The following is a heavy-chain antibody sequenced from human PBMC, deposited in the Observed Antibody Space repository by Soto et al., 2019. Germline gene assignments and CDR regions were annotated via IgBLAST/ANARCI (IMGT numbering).Heavy chain of an antibody. J-gene: IGHJ6*02. Sequence: GGSLRLSCAASGFTFSSYAMHRVRQAPGKGLEWVAVISYDGSNKYYADSVKGRFTISRDNSKNTLYLQMNSLRAEDTAVYYCAKEVDSSGYYYVGGMDVWGQGTTVTVSS. D-gene: IGHD3-22*01. CDR3: AKEVDSSGYYYVGGMDV. CDR2: ISYDGSNK. CDR1: GFTFSSYA. V-gene: IGHV3-30*18.